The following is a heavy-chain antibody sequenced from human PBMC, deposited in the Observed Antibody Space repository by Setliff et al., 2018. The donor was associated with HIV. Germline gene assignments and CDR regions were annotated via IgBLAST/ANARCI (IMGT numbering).Heavy chain of an antibody. J-gene: IGHJ6*03. CDR2: VFYTGSA. CDR1: GDSFSNYY. CDR3: ARGPSGGGFYYMDV. Sequence: SETLSLTCTVSGDSFSNYYWSWIRQPPGKGLEWIGYVFYTGSATYNPSLKSRVIISVDRSTNRFSLMLHSVTAADTAVYYCARGPSGGGFYYMDVWGKGTTVTISS. D-gene: IGHD2-15*01. V-gene: IGHV4-59*01.